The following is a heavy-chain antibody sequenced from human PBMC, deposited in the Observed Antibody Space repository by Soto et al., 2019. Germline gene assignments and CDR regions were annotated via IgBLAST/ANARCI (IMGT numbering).Heavy chain of an antibody. CDR3: AKALRPSLNCFCYMDV. J-gene: IGHJ6*03. D-gene: IGHD2-2*01. CDR2: LGGNGFTT. CDR1: GFTFGSYA. Sequence: EVQLLESGGGLVQPGGSLRLSCVVSGFTFGSYAMSWVRQAPEKGPEWVAILGGNGFTTYYVDSVKGRFTISGDKSKSQLFLQMNSLRADDTGVYYCAKALRPSLNCFCYMDVWGRGTSVTVSS. V-gene: IGHV3-23*01.